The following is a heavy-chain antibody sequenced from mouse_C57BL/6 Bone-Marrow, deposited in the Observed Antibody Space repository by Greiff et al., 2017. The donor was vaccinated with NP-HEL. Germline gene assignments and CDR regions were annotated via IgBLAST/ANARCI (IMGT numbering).Heavy chain of an antibody. J-gene: IGHJ3*01. V-gene: IGHV6-3*01. CDR3: TDHDYDVWFAY. CDR2: IRLKSDNYAT. Sequence: EVQGVESGGGLVQPGGSMKLSCVASGFTFSNYWMNWVRQSPEKGLEWVAQIRLKSDNYATHYAESVKGRFTISRDDSKSSVYLQMNNLRAEDTGIYYCTDHDYDVWFAYWGQGTLVTVSA. CDR1: GFTFSNYW. D-gene: IGHD2-4*01.